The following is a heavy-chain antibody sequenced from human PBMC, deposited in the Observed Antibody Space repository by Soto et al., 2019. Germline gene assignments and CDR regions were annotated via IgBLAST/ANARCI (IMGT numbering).Heavy chain of an antibody. CDR2: ISAYNGNT. D-gene: IGHD2-15*01. CDR1: GYTCTSYG. J-gene: IGHJ6*02. V-gene: IGHV1-18*04. Sequence: QVQLVQSGAEVKKPGASVKVSCKASGYTCTSYGISWVRQAPGQGLEWMGWISAYNGNTNYAQKLQGRVTMTTDTSTSTAYMELRSLRSDDTAVYYCARDRGYCSGGSCYDYYYYYGMDVWGQGTTVTVSS. CDR3: ARDRGYCSGGSCYDYYYYYGMDV.